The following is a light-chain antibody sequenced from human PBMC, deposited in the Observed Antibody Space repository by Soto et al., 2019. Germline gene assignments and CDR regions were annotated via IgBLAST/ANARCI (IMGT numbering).Light chain of an antibody. V-gene: IGKV1-5*03. CDR1: QSISNW. CDR2: QAS. J-gene: IGKJ2*01. CDR3: QQYNRPYT. Sequence: DIQMTQSPSTLSASVGDRVTITCRASQSISNWLAWYQQKPGKAPKLLIYQASTLESGVPSRFGGSGAGTQFTLTISSLQPDDFAAYYCQQYNRPYTFGQGTRLEIK.